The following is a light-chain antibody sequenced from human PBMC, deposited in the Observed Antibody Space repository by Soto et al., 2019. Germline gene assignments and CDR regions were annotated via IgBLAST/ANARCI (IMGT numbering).Light chain of an antibody. V-gene: IGKV3-20*01. CDR2: GAS. CDR3: HHYVGSPWA. CDR1: QSVNRF. Sequence: IVLTQSPGTLSLSPGDRATLSCRASQSVNRFLAWFQQKPGQAPRLLIYGASNRATGIPDRFSGSGSETDFTLTITSLEPGDFAVYYCHHYVGSPWAFGQGTKVEIK. J-gene: IGKJ1*01.